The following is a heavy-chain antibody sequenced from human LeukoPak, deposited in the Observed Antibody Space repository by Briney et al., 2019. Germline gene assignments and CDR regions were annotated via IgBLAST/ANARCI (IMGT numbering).Heavy chain of an antibody. J-gene: IGHJ2*01. D-gene: IGHD3-10*01. CDR3: ARLAIRSTWYFDL. CDR1: GPSISSYY. CDR2: IYPSGTT. V-gene: IGHV4-4*09. Sequence: SEALSLTCTVSGPSISSYYWNWIRQPPGKGLEWIGCIYPSGTTNYNPSLKSRVSMSVDTSKNQFSLKVSSVAAADTAVYYCARLAIRSTWYFDLWGRGTLVTVSS.